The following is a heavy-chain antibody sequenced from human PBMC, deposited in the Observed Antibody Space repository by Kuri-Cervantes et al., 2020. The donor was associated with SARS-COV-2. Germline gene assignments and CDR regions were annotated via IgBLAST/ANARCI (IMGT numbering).Heavy chain of an antibody. CDR3: ASALLVVLDY. J-gene: IGHJ4*02. V-gene: IGHV1-2*02. Sequence: ASVKVSCKASGYTFTGYYIHWVRQAPGQGLEWMGWINLNTDGTHYAQNFQGRVTMTRDTSISTAYVELSSLRAEDTAVYYCASALLVVLDYWGQGTLVTVSS. CDR2: INLNTDGT. D-gene: IGHD3-22*01. CDR1: GYTFTGYY.